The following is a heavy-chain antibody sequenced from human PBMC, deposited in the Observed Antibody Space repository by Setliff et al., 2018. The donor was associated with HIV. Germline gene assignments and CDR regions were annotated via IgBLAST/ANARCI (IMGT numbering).Heavy chain of an antibody. V-gene: IGHV7-4-1*02. Sequence: ASVKVSCKTSGYSFADYAMNWVRQAPRQGLEWMGYINTNTGNPTYAQGFTGRFVFSFDTSVTTADLQITGLRTEDTAVYFCARGGTHYDFWSGYRLGYFDLWGRGTLVTVAS. CDR2: INTNTGNP. J-gene: IGHJ2*01. D-gene: IGHD3-3*01. CDR3: ARGGTHYDFWSGYRLGYFDL. CDR1: GYSFADYA.